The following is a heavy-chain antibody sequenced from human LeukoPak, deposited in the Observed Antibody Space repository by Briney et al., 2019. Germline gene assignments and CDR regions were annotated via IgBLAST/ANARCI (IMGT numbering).Heavy chain of an antibody. V-gene: IGHV3-48*03. D-gene: IGHD3-10*02. CDR3: AELGITMIGGV. CDR2: ISSSGSTI. Sequence: GGSLRLSCAASGFTFSNYEMHWVRQAPGKGPEWVSYISSSGSTIYYADSVKGRFTISRDNAKNSLYLQMNSLRAGDTAVYYCAELGITMIGGVWGKGTTVTISS. CDR1: GFTFSNYE. J-gene: IGHJ6*04.